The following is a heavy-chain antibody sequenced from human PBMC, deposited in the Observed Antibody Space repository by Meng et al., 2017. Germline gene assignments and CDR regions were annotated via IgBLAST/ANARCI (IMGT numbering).Heavy chain of an antibody. CDR3: REEDPSSDD. D-gene: IGHD3-22*01. Sequence: AGSLVPAGGLSRLSCAASAFTFISNWWNWVRQVPGKGLVWVGGIIDAGRINNYPAPVKGVSMIFRNNAKNTSYMLKTSIRPEDATVYYWREEDPSSDDWGQGSLVTVSS. J-gene: IGHJ1*01. CDR2: IIDAGRIN. V-gene: IGHV3-74*01. CDR1: AFTFISNW.